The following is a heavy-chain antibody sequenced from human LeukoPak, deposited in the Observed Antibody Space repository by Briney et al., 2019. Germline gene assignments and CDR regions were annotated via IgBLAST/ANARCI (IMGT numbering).Heavy chain of an antibody. Sequence: PGGSLRLSCAASGFTFSSYAMSWVRQAPGKGLEWVLGISASGGSSYYADSVKGRFTISRDNSKNTLYLQMDSLRAEDTAVYYCAKTYYYDSSGSHDYWGQGTLVTVSS. J-gene: IGHJ4*02. D-gene: IGHD3-22*01. CDR2: ISASGGSS. V-gene: IGHV3-23*01. CDR3: AKTYYYDSSGSHDY. CDR1: GFTFSSYA.